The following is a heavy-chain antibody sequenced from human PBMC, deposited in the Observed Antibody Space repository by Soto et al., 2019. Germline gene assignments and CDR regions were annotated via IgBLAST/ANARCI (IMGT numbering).Heavy chain of an antibody. J-gene: IGHJ6*02. CDR1: GFTFSSNG. V-gene: IGHV3-23*01. CDR2: ISGSGGTT. D-gene: IGHD2-8*01. Sequence: EVQLLESGGGLVQPGGSLRLSCAASGFTFSSNGMSWVRQAPGKGLEWVSGISGSGGTTNYADSVKGRFTISRDNSKNTLYLQMYSLRVEDTAVYYCAKDHCTVGGQGTTVTVS. CDR3: AKDHCTV.